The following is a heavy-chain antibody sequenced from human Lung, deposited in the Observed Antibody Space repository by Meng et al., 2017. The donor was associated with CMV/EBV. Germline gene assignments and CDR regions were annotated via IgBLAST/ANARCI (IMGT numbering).Heavy chain of an antibody. CDR2: IYYSGST. V-gene: IGHV4-59*01. CDR3: ARNSPAAPHYYYYGMDV. Sequence: SETLSLTCTVSGGSISSYYWSWIRQPPGKGLEWIGYIYYSGSTNHNPSLKSRVTISVDTSKNQFSLKLSSVTAADTAVYYCARNSPAAPHYYYYGMDVWGQGTTVTVSS. J-gene: IGHJ6*02. CDR1: GGSISSYY. D-gene: IGHD2-2*01.